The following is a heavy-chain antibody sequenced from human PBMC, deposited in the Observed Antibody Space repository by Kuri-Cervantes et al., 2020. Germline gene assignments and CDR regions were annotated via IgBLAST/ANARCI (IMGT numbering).Heavy chain of an antibody. CDR2: IYYSGST. CDR1: GGSISSYY. V-gene: IGHV4-59*13. CDR3: ARSGTQEYCSGGSCYVSGWFDP. Sequence: SETLSLTCTVSGGSISSYYWSWIRQPPGKGLEWIGYIYYSGSTNYNPSLKSRVTISVDTSKNQFSLKLSSVTAADTAVYYCARSGTQEYCSGGSCYVSGWFDPWGQGTLVTVSS. J-gene: IGHJ5*02. D-gene: IGHD2-15*01.